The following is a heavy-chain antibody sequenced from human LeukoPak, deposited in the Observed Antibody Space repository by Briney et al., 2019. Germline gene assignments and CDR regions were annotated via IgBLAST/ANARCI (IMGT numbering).Heavy chain of an antibody. J-gene: IGHJ6*03. CDR3: AKGSKEVLFTRDHCMDV. V-gene: IGHV3-30*02. CDR1: GFSFSSYG. D-gene: IGHD3-3*01. Sequence: GGSLRLSCGASGFSFSSYGMHWVRQAPGKGLEWVAFIRYDGSNKNYGDSVKGRFTISRDNSKNTLYLQMNSLRGEDTAVYYCAKGSKEVLFTRDHCMDVCGKGTTVTISS. CDR2: IRYDGSNK.